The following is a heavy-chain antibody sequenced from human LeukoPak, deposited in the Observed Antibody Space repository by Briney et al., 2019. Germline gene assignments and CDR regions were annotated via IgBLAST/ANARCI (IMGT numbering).Heavy chain of an antibody. CDR3: ARDVIAVAGSYWYFDL. Sequence: PSETLSLTCTVSGGSISSSSYYWGWIRQPPGKGLEWIGSIYYSGSTYYNPSLKSRVTISVDTSKNQFSLKLSSVTAADTAVYYCARDVIAVAGSYWYFDLWGRGTLVTVSS. D-gene: IGHD6-19*01. CDR2: IYYSGST. J-gene: IGHJ2*01. CDR1: GGSISSSSYY. V-gene: IGHV4-39*07.